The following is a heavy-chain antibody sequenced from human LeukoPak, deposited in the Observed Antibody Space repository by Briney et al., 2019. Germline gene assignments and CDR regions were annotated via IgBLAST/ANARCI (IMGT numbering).Heavy chain of an antibody. V-gene: IGHV3-30-3*01. J-gene: IGHJ5*02. CDR3: ARDSYSSGWYDWFDP. CDR1: GFTFSSYA. D-gene: IGHD6-19*01. CDR2: ISYDGSNK. Sequence: GASLRLSCAASGFTFSSYAMHWVRQAPGKGLEWVAVISYDGSNKYYADSVKGRFTISRDNSKNTLYLQMNSLRAEDTAVYYCARDSYSSGWYDWFDPWGQGTLVTVSS.